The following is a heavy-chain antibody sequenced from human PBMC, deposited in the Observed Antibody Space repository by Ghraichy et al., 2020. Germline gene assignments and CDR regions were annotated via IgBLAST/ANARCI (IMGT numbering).Heavy chain of an antibody. J-gene: IGHJ4*02. CDR3: SSWLVTHFDY. D-gene: IGHD5-12*01. Sequence: GESLNISCAGSGFTLSSHAMSWVRQAPGKGLEWVSAIGSTTHYADSMKGRFTISTDNSKNTLYLQMNSLRAEDTAVYYCSSWLVTHFDYWGQGTLVTVSS. V-gene: IGHV3-23*01. CDR1: GFTLSSHA. CDR2: IGSTT.